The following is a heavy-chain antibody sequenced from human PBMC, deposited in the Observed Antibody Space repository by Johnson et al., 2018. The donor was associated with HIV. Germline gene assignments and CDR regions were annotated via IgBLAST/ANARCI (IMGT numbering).Heavy chain of an antibody. CDR2: IRYDGSNK. D-gene: IGHD2-2*01. J-gene: IGHJ3*02. CDR1: GFTFDDYA. CDR3: AREGGAAAPDAFDI. V-gene: IGHV3-30*02. Sequence: VQLVESGGGLVQPGGSLRLSCAASGFTFDDYAMHWVRQTPGKGLEWVAFIRYDGSNKYYADSVKGRFTISRDNAKNSLYLQMNSLRAEDTAVYYCAREGGAAAPDAFDIWGQGTMVTVSS.